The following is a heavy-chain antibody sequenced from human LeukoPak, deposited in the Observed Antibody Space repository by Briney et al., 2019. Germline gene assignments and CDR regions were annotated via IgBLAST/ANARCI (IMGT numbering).Heavy chain of an antibody. V-gene: IGHV4-38-2*02. Sequence: PSETLSLTCTVSGYSISSGYYWGWIRQPPGKGLEWIGSIYHSGSTYYNPSLKSRVTISVDTSKNQFSLKLSSVTAADTAVYYCARDCTISNWNYLLSYNWFDPWGQGTLVTASS. CDR2: IYHSGST. D-gene: IGHD1-7*01. CDR1: GYSISSGYY. CDR3: ARDCTISNWNYLLSYNWFDP. J-gene: IGHJ5*02.